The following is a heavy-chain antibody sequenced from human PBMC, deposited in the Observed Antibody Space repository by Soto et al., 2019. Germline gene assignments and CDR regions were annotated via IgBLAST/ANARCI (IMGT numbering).Heavy chain of an antibody. Sequence: QVQLVQSGVEVKKPGSSVKVSCKASGDTFSFYTINWVRQAPGLGLEWMGRINPILSMSNYAQKFQARVTITPANSTCTAYIELSSLRSEDTAMYYCATNYVSRSRAFEYWGQGALVTFSS. CDR3: ATNYVSRSRAFEY. CDR2: INPILSMS. D-gene: IGHD3-10*01. J-gene: IGHJ4*02. CDR1: GDTFSFYT. V-gene: IGHV1-69*02.